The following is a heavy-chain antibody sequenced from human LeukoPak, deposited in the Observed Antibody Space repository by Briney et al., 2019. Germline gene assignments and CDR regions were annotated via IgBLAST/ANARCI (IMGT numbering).Heavy chain of an antibody. V-gene: IGHV3-30*02. CDR3: AKLVKSSSLRDY. J-gene: IGHJ4*02. CDR1: GFTFSSYG. D-gene: IGHD6-6*01. Sequence: PGGSLRLSCAASGFTFSSYGMHWVRQAPGKGLEWVAFIRYDGSNKYYADSVKGRFTISRDNSKNTLYLQMNSLRAEDTAVYYCAKLVKSSSLRDYWGQGTLVTVSS. CDR2: IRYDGSNK.